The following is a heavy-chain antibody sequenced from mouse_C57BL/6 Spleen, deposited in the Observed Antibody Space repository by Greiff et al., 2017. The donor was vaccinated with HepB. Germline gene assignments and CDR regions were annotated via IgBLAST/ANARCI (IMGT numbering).Heavy chain of an antibody. J-gene: IGHJ4*01. CDR3: ARGPYGNLPYAMDY. CDR1: GYTFTDYN. CDR2: INPNNGGT. V-gene: IGHV1-18*01. D-gene: IGHD2-1*01. Sequence: EVQLQQSGPELVKPGASVKIPCKASGYTFTDYNMDWVKQSHGKSLEWIGDINPNNGGTIYNQKFKGKATLTVDKSSSTAYMELRSLTSEDTAVYYCARGPYGNLPYAMDYWGQGTTVTVSS.